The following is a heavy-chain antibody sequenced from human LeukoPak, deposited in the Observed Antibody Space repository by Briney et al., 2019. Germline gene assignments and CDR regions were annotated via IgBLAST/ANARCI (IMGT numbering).Heavy chain of an antibody. Sequence: PGGSLRLSCAASGFTFSTYEMNWVRQAPGKGLEWVSYISSSGSSIYYADSVKGRFTISRDNAKNTLYLQTNSLRAEDPAVYYCARDFDYGDYFDAFDIWGQGTMVTVSS. J-gene: IGHJ3*02. D-gene: IGHD4-17*01. V-gene: IGHV3-48*03. CDR3: ARDFDYGDYFDAFDI. CDR1: GFTFSTYE. CDR2: ISSSGSSI.